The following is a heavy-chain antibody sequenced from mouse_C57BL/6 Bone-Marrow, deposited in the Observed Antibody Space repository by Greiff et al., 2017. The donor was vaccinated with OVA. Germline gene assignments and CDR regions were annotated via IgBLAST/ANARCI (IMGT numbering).Heavy chain of an antibody. CDR3: ARVGDGILGDY. Sequence: QVQLQQPGAELVKPGASVKISCKASGYAFSSSWMNWVKQRPGKGLEWIGRIYPGDGDTNYNGKFKGKATLTADKSSSTAYMQLSSLTSEDSAVYFCARVGDGILGDYWGQGTSVTVSS. V-gene: IGHV1-82*01. CDR1: GYAFSSSW. CDR2: IYPGDGDT. J-gene: IGHJ4*01. D-gene: IGHD1-1*01.